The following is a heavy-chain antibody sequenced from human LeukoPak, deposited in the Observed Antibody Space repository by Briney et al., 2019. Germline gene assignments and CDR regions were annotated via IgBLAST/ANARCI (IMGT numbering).Heavy chain of an antibody. CDR2: IKHSGSH. V-gene: IGHV4-34*01. D-gene: IGHD2-2*01. CDR3: ARGYCSSTSCKTYYYGMDV. J-gene: IGHJ6*02. CDR1: GGSFSGYY. Sequence: PSETLSLTCAVYGGSFSGYYWSWIRQPPRKGLEWDGEIKHSGSHNYNPSLKSRGTISVDTSKNQFSLKLSSVTAADTAVYYCARGYCSSTSCKTYYYGMDVWGQGTTVTVSS.